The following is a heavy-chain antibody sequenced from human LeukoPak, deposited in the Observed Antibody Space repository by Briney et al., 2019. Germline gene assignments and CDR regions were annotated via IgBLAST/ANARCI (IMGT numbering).Heavy chain of an antibody. J-gene: IGHJ6*03. Sequence: SETLSLTCTVSGGSISNKYWSWIRQPPGKGLEWIGYIYYSGSTNYNPSLKSRVTTSVDTSKNQFSLKLSSVTAADTAVYYCARGKEMATILGYYYYYMDVWGKGTTVTVSS. V-gene: IGHV4-59*12. CDR1: GGSISNKY. CDR2: IYYSGST. D-gene: IGHD5-24*01. CDR3: ARGKEMATILGYYYYYMDV.